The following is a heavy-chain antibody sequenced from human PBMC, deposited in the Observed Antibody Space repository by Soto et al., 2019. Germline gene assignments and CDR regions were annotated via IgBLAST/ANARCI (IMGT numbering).Heavy chain of an antibody. CDR2: IKSKTDGGTT. Sequence: EVQLVESGGGLVKPGGSLRLSCAASGFTFSNAWMSWVRQAQGKGLEWVGRIKSKTDGGTTDYAAPVKGRFTISRDDSKNTLYLQMNSLKTEDTAVYYCTTGLSSTSDLDYYYYYGMDVWGQGTTVTVSS. D-gene: IGHD2-2*01. CDR3: TTGLSSTSDLDYYYYYGMDV. CDR1: GFTFSNAW. J-gene: IGHJ6*02. V-gene: IGHV3-15*01.